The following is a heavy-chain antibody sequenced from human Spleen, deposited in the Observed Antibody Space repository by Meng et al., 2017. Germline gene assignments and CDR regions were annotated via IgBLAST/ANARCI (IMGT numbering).Heavy chain of an antibody. J-gene: IGHJ4*02. V-gene: IGHV1-2*06. D-gene: IGHD6-13*01. CDR3: VRDEDISAAGKLFGDY. CDR1: GYTFTAYW. CDR2: IDPGTGGT. Sequence: QVQLMQSGPEVKKPGASVKGSCKASGYTFTAYWLHWVRQAPGQGLEWMGRIDPGTGGTQYAQNFQGRVTMTRDTSISTTYMELSRLRSDDTAVYYCVRDEDISAAGKLFGDYWGQGTLVTVSS.